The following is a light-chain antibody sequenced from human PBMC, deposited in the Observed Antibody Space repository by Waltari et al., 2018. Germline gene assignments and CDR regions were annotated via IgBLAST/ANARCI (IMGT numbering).Light chain of an antibody. J-gene: IGKJ4*01. CDR2: DTY. CDR3: QQFNVYPLT. V-gene: IGKV1-13*02. Sequence: QFTQFPASLSASIGDRVTITCQASQNIGGDLTWYQQRPGEPPRLLIYDTYTLQGGVPSRFSGGVSGTDYTLTISGLQPQDFATYYCQQFNVYPLTFGGGSKV. CDR1: QNIGGD.